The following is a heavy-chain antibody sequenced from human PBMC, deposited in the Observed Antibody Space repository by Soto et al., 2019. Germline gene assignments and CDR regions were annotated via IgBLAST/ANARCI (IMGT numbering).Heavy chain of an antibody. Sequence: GGSLRLSCAASGFTFSSYAMSWVRQAPGKGLEWVSAISGSGGSTYYADSVKGRFTISRDNSKNTLYLQMNSLRAEDTAVYYCAKGGLELRYFDWLPPLQGWFDPWGQGTLVTVSS. J-gene: IGHJ5*02. CDR1: GFTFSSYA. CDR3: AKGGLELRYFDWLPPLQGWFDP. V-gene: IGHV3-23*01. CDR2: ISGSGGST. D-gene: IGHD3-9*01.